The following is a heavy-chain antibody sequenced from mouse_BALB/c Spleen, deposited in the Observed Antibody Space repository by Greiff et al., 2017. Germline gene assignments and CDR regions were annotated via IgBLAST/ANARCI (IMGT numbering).Heavy chain of an antibody. CDR1: GYTFTSYW. CDR3: ARGYGNYAWFAY. D-gene: IGHD2-10*02. CDR2: INPSTGYT. V-gene: IGHV1-7*01. J-gene: IGHJ3*01. Sequence: VKLMESGAELAKPGASVKMSCKASGYTFTSYWMHWVKQRPGQGLEWIGYINPSTGYTEYNQKFKDKATLTADKSSSTAYMQLSSRTSEDSAVYYCARGYGNYAWFAYWGQGTLVTVSA.